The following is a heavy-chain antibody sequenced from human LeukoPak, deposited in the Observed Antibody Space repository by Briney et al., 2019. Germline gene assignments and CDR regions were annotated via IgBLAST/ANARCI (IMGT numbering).Heavy chain of an antibody. CDR3: AKDPRVGSRVATPRH. CDR2: ISGSGGST. Sequence: PGGSLRLSCAASGFTFTSYAMSWVRQAPGKGLEWVSAISGSGGSTYYADSVKGRFTISRDNPKSTLFLQMNSLRAEDTAVYYCAKDPRVGSRVATPRHWGQGTLVTVSS. D-gene: IGHD5-24*01. J-gene: IGHJ4*02. V-gene: IGHV3-23*01. CDR1: GFTFTSYA.